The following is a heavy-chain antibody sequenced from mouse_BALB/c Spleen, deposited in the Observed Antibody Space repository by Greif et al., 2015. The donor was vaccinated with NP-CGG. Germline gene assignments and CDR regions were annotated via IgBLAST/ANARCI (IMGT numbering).Heavy chain of an antibody. CDR3: SRYSVCDY. CDR2: INPYNDGT. Sequence: VQLQQPGPELVKPGASVKMSCKASGYTFTSYVMHWVKQKPGQGLEWIGYINPYNDGTKYNEKFKGKATMTSDKSSSITYMDLLSLTSVSSAVYLCSRYSVCDYCGQDTSLTVSS. D-gene: IGHD1-1*01. J-gene: IGHJ2*02. V-gene: IGHV1-14*01. CDR1: GYTFTSYV.